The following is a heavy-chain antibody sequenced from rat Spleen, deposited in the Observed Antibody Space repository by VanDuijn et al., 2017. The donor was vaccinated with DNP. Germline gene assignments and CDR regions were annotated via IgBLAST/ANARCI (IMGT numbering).Heavy chain of an antibody. CDR1: GYTFTNSY. J-gene: IGHJ2*01. CDR3: ARWGDYFDY. CDR2: VNTGSGGP. V-gene: IGHV1-43*01. Sequence: QVQLQQSGAELAKPGSSVKISCKASGYTFTNSYMGWIKQTTGQGLEFIGYVNTGSGGPNYNEKFKGKATLTVDKSSSTAFMQLSSLTPDDSAVYYCARWGDYFDYWGQGVMVTVSS.